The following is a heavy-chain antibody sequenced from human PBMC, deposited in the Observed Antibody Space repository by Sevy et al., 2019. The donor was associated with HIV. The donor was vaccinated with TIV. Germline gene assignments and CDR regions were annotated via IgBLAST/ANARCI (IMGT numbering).Heavy chain of an antibody. D-gene: IGHD1-26*01. CDR2: ITPDSGDT. CDR3: ARGRAPDNGRYYFDS. V-gene: IGHV1-18*01. CDR1: GYIFGIYD. Sequence: ASVKVSCKASGYIFGIYDISWVRQAPGQGLEWMGWITPDSGDTNYAQKLQGRVTMTTDTSTRTSYMELRSLTSDDAGVVFCARGRAPDNGRYYFDSWAQGTLVTVSS. J-gene: IGHJ4*02.